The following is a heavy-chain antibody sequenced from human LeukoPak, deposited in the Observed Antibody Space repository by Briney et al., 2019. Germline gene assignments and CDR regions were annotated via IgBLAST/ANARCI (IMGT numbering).Heavy chain of an antibody. D-gene: IGHD3-9*01. J-gene: IGHJ6*03. V-gene: IGHV1-2*02. CDR1: GYTFTGYY. Sequence: GASVKVSCKASGYTFTGYYMHWVRQAPGQGLEWMGWINPNSGGTNYAQKFQGRVTMTRDTSISTAYMELSRLRSDDTAVYYCARNSFDRLLFPYYYYYMDVWGKGTTVTISS. CDR2: INPNSGGT. CDR3: ARNSFDRLLFPYYYYYMDV.